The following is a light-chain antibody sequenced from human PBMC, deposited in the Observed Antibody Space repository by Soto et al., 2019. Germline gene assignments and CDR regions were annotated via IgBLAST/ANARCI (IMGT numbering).Light chain of an antibody. CDR2: GAS. CDR1: QSVSSSY. CDR3: QQYGYSFRA. V-gene: IGKV3-20*01. J-gene: IGKJ1*01. Sequence: EILLTQSPGTLSLSPGERATLSCRASQSVSSSYLSWYQLKPGQAPRLPIYGASSRATGIPDRFSGSGSGTDFTLTISRLEPEDFAVYYCQQYGYSFRAFGQGTKVEL.